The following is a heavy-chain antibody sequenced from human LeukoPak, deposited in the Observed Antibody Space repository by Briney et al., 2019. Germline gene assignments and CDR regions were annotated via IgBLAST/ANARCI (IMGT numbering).Heavy chain of an antibody. J-gene: IGHJ4*02. V-gene: IGHV1-2*02. D-gene: IGHD2-2*01. CDR3: ARDSYCSSTSCYAPVDY. Sequence: ASVKVSCKASGYTFTGYYMHWVRQAPGQGLEWMGWIYPNSGGTNYAQKFQGRVTMTRDTSISTAYMELSRLRSDDTAVYYCARDSYCSSTSCYAPVDYWGQGTLVTVSS. CDR1: GYTFTGYY. CDR2: IYPNSGGT.